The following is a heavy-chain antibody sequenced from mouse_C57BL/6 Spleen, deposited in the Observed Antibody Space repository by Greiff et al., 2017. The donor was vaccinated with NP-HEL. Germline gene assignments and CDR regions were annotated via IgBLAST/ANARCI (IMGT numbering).Heavy chain of an antibody. CDR3: ARMITTGGHYYAMDY. Sequence: VKVVESGAELARPGASVKLSCKASGYTFTSYGISWVKQRTGQGLEWIGEIYPRSGNTYYNEKFKGKATLTADKSSSTAYMELRSLTSEDSAVYFCARMITTGGHYYAMDYWGQGTSVTVSS. CDR1: GYTFTSYG. D-gene: IGHD2-4*01. J-gene: IGHJ4*01. V-gene: IGHV1-81*01. CDR2: IYPRSGNT.